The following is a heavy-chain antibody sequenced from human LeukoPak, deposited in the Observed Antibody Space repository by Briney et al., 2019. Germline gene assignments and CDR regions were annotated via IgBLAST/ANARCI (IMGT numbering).Heavy chain of an antibody. Sequence: PGGSLRLSCTASGFTFGDYAMSWFRQAPGKGLEWVGFIRSKAYGGTTECAASVKGRFTISRDDSKSIAYLQMNSLKTEDTAVYYCTRDYGGIQLWSFDYWGQGTLVTVSS. D-gene: IGHD5-18*01. CDR2: IRSKAYGGTT. V-gene: IGHV3-49*03. CDR1: GFTFGDYA. J-gene: IGHJ4*02. CDR3: TRDYGGIQLWSFDY.